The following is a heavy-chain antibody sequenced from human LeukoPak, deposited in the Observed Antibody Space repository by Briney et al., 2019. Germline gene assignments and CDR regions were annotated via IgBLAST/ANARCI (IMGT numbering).Heavy chain of an antibody. D-gene: IGHD1-26*01. CDR1: GGSISSYY. CDR3: ARQRGMYSGSYYVPFDY. V-gene: IGHV4-59*08. CDR2: IYYSGST. Sequence: SETLSLTCTVSGGSISSYYWSWIRQPPGKGLEWIGYIYYSGSTDYNPSLKSRVTISVDTSKNQFSLKLSSVTAADTAVYYCARQRGMYSGSYYVPFDYWGQGTLVTVSS. J-gene: IGHJ4*02.